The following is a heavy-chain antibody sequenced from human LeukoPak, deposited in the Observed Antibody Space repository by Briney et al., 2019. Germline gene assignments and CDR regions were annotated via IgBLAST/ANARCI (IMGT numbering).Heavy chain of an antibody. D-gene: IGHD6-13*01. CDR2: IRYDGSNK. V-gene: IGHV3-30*02. CDR3: AKEFIAAAGTFPDY. Sequence: GGSLRLSCAASGFTFSSYGMHWVRQAPGKGLEWVAFIRYDGSNKYYADSVKGRFTISRDNSKNTLYLQMNSLRAEDTAVYYCAKEFIAAAGTFPDYWGQGTLVTVSS. CDR1: GFTFSSYG. J-gene: IGHJ4*02.